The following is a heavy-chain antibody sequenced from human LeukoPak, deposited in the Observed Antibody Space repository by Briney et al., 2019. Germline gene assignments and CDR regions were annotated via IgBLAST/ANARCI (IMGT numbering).Heavy chain of an antibody. CDR2: ISWNSGTI. D-gene: IGHD3-10*01. V-gene: IGHV3-9*01. CDR3: LRGDRRDY. J-gene: IGHJ4*02. CDR1: EFTFEDYA. Sequence: GGSLRLSCVASEFTFEDYAMHWVRQAPGKGLEWVSGISWNSGTIVYADSVKGRFIISRDNAKKSLYLQMSSLRPEDTAVYYCLRGDRRDYWGQGTLVTVSS.